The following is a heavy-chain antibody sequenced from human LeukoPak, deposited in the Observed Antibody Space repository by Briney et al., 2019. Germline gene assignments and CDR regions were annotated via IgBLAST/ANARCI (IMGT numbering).Heavy chain of an antibody. V-gene: IGHV1-18*01. CDR2: ISAYNGNT. Sequence: ASVKVSCKASGYTFTSYGISWVRQAPGQGLEWMGWISAYNGNTNYAQKLQGRVTMTTDTSTSTVYMELRSLRSDDTAVYYCARDRVYDSSGYYYYYYYMDVWGKGTTVTVSS. CDR1: GYTFTSYG. D-gene: IGHD3-22*01. J-gene: IGHJ6*03. CDR3: ARDRVYDSSGYYYYYYYMDV.